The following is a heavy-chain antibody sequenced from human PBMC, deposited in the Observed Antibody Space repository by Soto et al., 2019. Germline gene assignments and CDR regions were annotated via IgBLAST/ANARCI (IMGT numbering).Heavy chain of an antibody. D-gene: IGHD3-3*01. CDR3: TTDELRFLEWLQIWIPSFDY. CDR1: GDSVSSGIYY. Sequence: PSETLSLTCTVSGDSVSSGIYYWSWIRQPPGKGLEWIGYIYYSGSTYYNPSLNSRLSMSLDKSANQFSLKVSSVTAADTAVYYCTTDELRFLEWLQIWIPSFDYWGQGTLVTVSS. CDR2: IYYSGST. V-gene: IGHV4-30-4*01. J-gene: IGHJ4*02.